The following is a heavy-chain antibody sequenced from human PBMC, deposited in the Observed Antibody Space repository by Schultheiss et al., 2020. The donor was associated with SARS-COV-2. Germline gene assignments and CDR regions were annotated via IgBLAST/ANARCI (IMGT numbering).Heavy chain of an antibody. D-gene: IGHD2-8*01. V-gene: IGHV3-15*01. CDR2: IKSKTDGGTT. CDR3: TTRDIVLMVYGD. J-gene: IGHJ4*02. Sequence: GGSLRLSCAASRFTFSNAWMSWVRQAPGKGLEWVGRIKSKTDGGTTDYAAPVKGRFTISRDDSKNTLYLQMNSLKTEDTAVYYCTTRDIVLMVYGDWGQGTLVTVSS. CDR1: RFTFSNAW.